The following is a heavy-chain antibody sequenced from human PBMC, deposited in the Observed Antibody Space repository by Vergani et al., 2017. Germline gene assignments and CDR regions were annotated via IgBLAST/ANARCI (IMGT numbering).Heavy chain of an antibody. Sequence: QVQLQESGPGLVKPSETLSLTCTVSGGSISSYYWSWFRQPPGKGLEWIGYIYYSGSTNYNPSLKSRVTISVDTSKNQFSLKLSPVTAADTAVYYCARVGGGPFFDYWGQGTLVTVSS. V-gene: IGHV4-59*01. D-gene: IGHD3-16*01. CDR1: GGSISSYY. CDR2: IYYSGST. J-gene: IGHJ4*02. CDR3: ARVGGGPFFDY.